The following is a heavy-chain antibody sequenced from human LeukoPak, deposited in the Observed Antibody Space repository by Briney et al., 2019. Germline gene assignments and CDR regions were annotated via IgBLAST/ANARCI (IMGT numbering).Heavy chain of an antibody. V-gene: IGHV3-48*01. Sequence: GGSLRLSCAASRFTFSSYNMKWVRQAPGKGLEWVSYISSSSGTIYYADSVKGRFTISRDNAKNSLYLQMNSLRAEDTAVYYCARVGRYCTSTSCSASVDYWGQGTLVTVSS. CDR1: RFTFSSYN. J-gene: IGHJ4*02. CDR3: ARVGRYCTSTSCSASVDY. CDR2: ISSSSGTI. D-gene: IGHD2-2*01.